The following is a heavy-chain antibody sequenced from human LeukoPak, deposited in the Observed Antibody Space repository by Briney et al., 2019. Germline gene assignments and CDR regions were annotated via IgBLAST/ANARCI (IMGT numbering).Heavy chain of an antibody. CDR3: ARDWRGRSYYDSTAYPGAFDI. V-gene: IGHV3-21*01. J-gene: IGHJ3*02. CDR2: ISSSSSYI. D-gene: IGHD3-22*01. CDR1: GFTFSSYS. Sequence: GGSLRLSCAASGFTFSSYSINWVRQAPGRGLEWVSSISSSSSYIYYADSVKGRFTISRDNAKKSLYLQMNSLRAEDTAVYYCARDWRGRSYYDSTAYPGAFDIWGQGTMVTVSS.